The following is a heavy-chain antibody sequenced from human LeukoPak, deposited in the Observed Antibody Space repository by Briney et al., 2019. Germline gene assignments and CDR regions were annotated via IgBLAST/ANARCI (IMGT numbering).Heavy chain of an antibody. D-gene: IGHD3-3*01. CDR2: INPNSGGT. CDR1: GYTFTGYY. V-gene: IGHV1-2*02. Sequence: ASVKVSCKASGYTFTGYYMHWVRQAPGQGLEWMGWINPNSGGTNYAQKFQGRVTMTRDTSISTAYMELSRLRSDDTAVYYCASDQGYDFWSGYRFDYWGQGTLVTVSS. J-gene: IGHJ4*02. CDR3: ASDQGYDFWSGYRFDY.